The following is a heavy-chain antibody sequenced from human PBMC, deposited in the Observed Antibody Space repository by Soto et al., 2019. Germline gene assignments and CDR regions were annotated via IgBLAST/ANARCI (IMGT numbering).Heavy chain of an antibody. Sequence: GESLKISCMGSGYNFITDWISWVRQMPGKGLEWMGRIDPTDSYTKYSPSFEGHVTISADKSISTAYLQWSSLKASDSAVYYCARLSRASFALDVWGQGTTVTVSS. V-gene: IGHV5-10-1*01. D-gene: IGHD3-16*01. CDR1: GYNFITDW. J-gene: IGHJ6*02. CDR3: ARLSRASFALDV. CDR2: IDPTDSYT.